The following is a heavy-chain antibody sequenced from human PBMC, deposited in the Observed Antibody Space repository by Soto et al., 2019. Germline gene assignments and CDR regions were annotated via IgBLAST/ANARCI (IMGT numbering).Heavy chain of an antibody. CDR1: GDSVSSYSAA. Sequence: SQTLSLTCAISGDSVSSYSAAWNWIRQSPSGGLEWLGRTYYRSRFFSDYAESVKSRIIINPDTSKNQFSLQLKSVTPEDTAVYYCVRDRYSSSGWFDPWGQGNPVTVPS. CDR2: TYYRSRFFS. J-gene: IGHJ5*02. CDR3: VRDRYSSSGWFDP. V-gene: IGHV6-1*01. D-gene: IGHD3-10*01.